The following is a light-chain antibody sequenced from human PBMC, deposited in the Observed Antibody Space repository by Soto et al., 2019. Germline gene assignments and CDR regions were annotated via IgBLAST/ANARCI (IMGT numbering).Light chain of an antibody. CDR3: QKDNSAPQT. CDR2: AAS. J-gene: IGKJ1*01. Sequence: DIQMTQSPSSLSASVGDRVTITCRASQGIIDYLAWYQQKPGKAPTLLIYAASTVASGVPSRFSGSGSGTDFTLTISSLQPEDVATYYCQKDNSAPQTFGPGTKVEIK. V-gene: IGKV1-27*01. CDR1: QGIIDY.